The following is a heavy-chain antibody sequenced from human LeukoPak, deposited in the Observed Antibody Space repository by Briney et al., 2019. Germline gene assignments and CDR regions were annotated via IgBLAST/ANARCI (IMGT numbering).Heavy chain of an antibody. CDR3: ASDRDGYNQSPFDY. V-gene: IGHV7-4-1*02. D-gene: IGHD5-24*01. J-gene: IGHJ4*02. CDR1: GYTFTSYA. Sequence: ASAKVSCKASGYTFTSYAMNWVRQAPGQGLEWMGWINTNTGNPTYAQGFTGRFVFSLDTSVSTAYLQISNLKAEDTAVYYCASDRDGYNQSPFDYWGQGTLVTVSS. CDR2: INTNTGNP.